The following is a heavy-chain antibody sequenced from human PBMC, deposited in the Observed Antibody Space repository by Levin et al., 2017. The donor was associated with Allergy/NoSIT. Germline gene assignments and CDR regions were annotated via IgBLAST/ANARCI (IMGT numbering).Heavy chain of an antibody. CDR1: GYTFTSYY. V-gene: IGHV1-46*01. Sequence: AASVKVSCKASGYTFTSYYIHWVRQAPGQGPEWMGIINPSGGSTHYAQKFQDRVTMTTDTSTSTLYMELSSLTSEDTAVYFCARVEKGAAPLGWYYGMDVWGQGTTVTVSS. D-gene: IGHD2-21*01. J-gene: IGHJ6*02. CDR3: ARVEKGAAPLGWYYGMDV. CDR2: INPSGGST.